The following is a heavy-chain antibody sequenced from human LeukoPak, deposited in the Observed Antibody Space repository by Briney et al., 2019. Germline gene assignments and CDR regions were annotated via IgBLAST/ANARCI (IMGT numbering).Heavy chain of an antibody. CDR3: ARSYGGNPMYFFDS. J-gene: IGHJ4*01. CDR1: GGSFSNYY. CDR2: IYASGTT. D-gene: IGHD4-23*01. V-gene: IGHV4-4*07. Sequence: PSETLSLTCTVSGGSFSNYYWSWIRQPAGEGLEWIGRIYASGTTNYNPSLKSRVSISMDQSMNQVSLKLRSVTAADTAAYYCARSYGGNPMYFFDSWGHGTLVTVSS.